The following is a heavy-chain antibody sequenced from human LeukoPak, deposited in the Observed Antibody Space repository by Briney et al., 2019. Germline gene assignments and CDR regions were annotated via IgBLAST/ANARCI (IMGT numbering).Heavy chain of an antibody. CDR1: GFTFSRYG. D-gene: IGHD2-15*01. CDR2: ISYDGTNK. CDR3: AKGRGYCSGGSCYSGFDY. J-gene: IGHJ4*02. V-gene: IGHV3-30*18. Sequence: PGGSLRLSCAASGFTFSRYGMHWVRQAPGKGLEWVAVISYDGTNKFYADSVKGRFTLSRDSSKNTLYLQMNSLRVEDTAVYYCAKGRGYCSGGSCYSGFDYWGQGTLVTVSS.